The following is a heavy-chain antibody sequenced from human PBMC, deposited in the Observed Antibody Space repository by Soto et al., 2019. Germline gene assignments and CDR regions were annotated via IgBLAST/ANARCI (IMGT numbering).Heavy chain of an antibody. CDR3: ARAYNIGWRTSGY. D-gene: IGHD6-19*01. V-gene: IGHV1-18*04. J-gene: IGHJ4*02. Sequence: ASVKVSCKTSGYTFSSYGISWVRQAPGQGLEWMGWITAFTANTNYAQKFQGRVTISTDTSTSTAYMELRSLRSDDTAIYYCARAYNIGWRTSGYWGQGTLVTVSS. CDR1: GYTFSSYG. CDR2: ITAFTANT.